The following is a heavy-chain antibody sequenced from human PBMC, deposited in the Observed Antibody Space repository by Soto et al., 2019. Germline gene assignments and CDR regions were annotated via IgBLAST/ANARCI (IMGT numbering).Heavy chain of an antibody. CDR3: AKEDEGPFHNSFDS. Sequence: SETLSLTCAVFGGSFSGYYRSWIRQPPGKGLEWIGEINQSGSTNYNPSLKTRLTMSLDTSKNQFSLKLTSVTAADTAVYSCAKEDEGPFHNSFDSWGQGTLVTVSS. CDR1: GGSFSGYY. CDR2: INQSGST. J-gene: IGHJ4*02. V-gene: IGHV4-34*01.